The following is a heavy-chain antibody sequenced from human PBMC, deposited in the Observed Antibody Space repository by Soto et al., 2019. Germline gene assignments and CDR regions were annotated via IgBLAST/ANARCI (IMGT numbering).Heavy chain of an antibody. V-gene: IGHV1-69*08. Sequence: QVQLVQSGAEVKKPGSSVKVSCKASGGTFSSYTISWVRQAPGQGLEWMARIIPILGIANYAQKFQGRVTITADKSTSTAYMELSSLRSEDTAVYYCARDVVDREDYWGQGTLVTVSS. CDR3: ARDVVDREDY. J-gene: IGHJ4*02. CDR2: IIPILGIA. D-gene: IGHD2-21*01. CDR1: GGTFSSYT.